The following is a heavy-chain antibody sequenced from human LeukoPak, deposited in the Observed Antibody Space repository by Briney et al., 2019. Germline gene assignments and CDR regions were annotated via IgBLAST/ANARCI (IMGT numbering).Heavy chain of an antibody. V-gene: IGHV1-69*01. D-gene: IGHD5-18*01. Sequence: SVKVSCKASGGTFSSYAISWVRQVPGQGLEWMGGIIPIFGTANYAQKFQGRVTITADESTSTAYMELSSLRSEDTAVYYCAREVDTAMVTGFDPWGQGTLVTVSS. CDR3: AREVDTAMVTGFDP. J-gene: IGHJ5*02. CDR1: GGTFSSYA. CDR2: IIPIFGTA.